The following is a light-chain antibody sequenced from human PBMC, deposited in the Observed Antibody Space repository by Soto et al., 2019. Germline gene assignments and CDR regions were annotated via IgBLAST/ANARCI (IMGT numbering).Light chain of an antibody. Sequence: QSVLTQPPSASGTPGQRVTISCSGSSSNIGSNTVNWYQQVPGMAPKLLIYSDSQRPSGVPDRFSGSESGTSVSLANSGLQSEDEADYYCAAWDDSLRVVVFGGGTKVTVL. CDR3: AAWDDSLRVVV. CDR2: SDS. V-gene: IGLV1-44*01. CDR1: SSNIGSNT. J-gene: IGLJ2*01.